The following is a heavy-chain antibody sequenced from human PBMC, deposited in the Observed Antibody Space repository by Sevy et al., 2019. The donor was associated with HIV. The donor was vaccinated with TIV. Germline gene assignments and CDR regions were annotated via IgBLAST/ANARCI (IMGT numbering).Heavy chain of an antibody. CDR2: IYTSGST. D-gene: IGHD5-12*01. Sequence: SETLSLTCTVSGGSISSYYWSWIRQLAGKGLEWIGRIYTSGSTNYNPSLKSRVTMSVDTSKNQFSLKLSSVTAADTAVYYCARSSRRDGYNYAPAYYYYYMDVWGKGTTVTVSS. CDR1: GGSISSYY. V-gene: IGHV4-4*07. J-gene: IGHJ6*03. CDR3: ARSSRRDGYNYAPAYYYYYMDV.